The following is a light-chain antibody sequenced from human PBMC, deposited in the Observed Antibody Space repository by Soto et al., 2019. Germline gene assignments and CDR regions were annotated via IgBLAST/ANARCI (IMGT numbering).Light chain of an antibody. V-gene: IGLV2-8*01. J-gene: IGLJ3*02. CDR2: EVS. CDR3: TSYAGSNNVV. CDR1: SSDIGGYNY. Sequence: QSALTQSPSASGSPGQSVTISCTGTSSDIGGYNYVSWYQQHPGKAPKLIIYEVSKRPSGVPDRFSGSKSGNTASLTVSGLQAEDEADYYCTSYAGSNNVVFAGGTKLTVL.